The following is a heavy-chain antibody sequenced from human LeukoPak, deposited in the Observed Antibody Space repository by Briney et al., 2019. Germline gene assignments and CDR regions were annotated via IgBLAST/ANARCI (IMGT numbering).Heavy chain of an antibody. CDR1: GGSISSYY. V-gene: IGHV4-59*01. Sequence: PSETLSLTCTVSGGSISSYYWNWIWQPPGKGLEWIGYIHYSGSSNNNPSLKSRVTISVDTSKNQFSLRLSSVTAADTAVYYCAREGAVAGFDYWGQGTLVTVSS. CDR2: IHYSGSS. J-gene: IGHJ4*02. CDR3: AREGAVAGFDY. D-gene: IGHD6-19*01.